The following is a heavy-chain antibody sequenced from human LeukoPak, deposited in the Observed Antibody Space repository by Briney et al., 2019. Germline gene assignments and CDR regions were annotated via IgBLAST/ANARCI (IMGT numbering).Heavy chain of an antibody. Sequence: SEILSLTCTVSADSLSSGGHYWAWIRQLPGKGLESLGFIHHSGSSRHNPSLKDRVAISVDASRKQFALRLSSVTAADTAIYYCARGGNRFGGFYFDYWGQGIQVIVSS. J-gene: IGHJ4*02. CDR2: IHHSGSS. D-gene: IGHD3-10*01. V-gene: IGHV4-31*03. CDR1: ADSLSSGGHY. CDR3: ARGGNRFGGFYFDY.